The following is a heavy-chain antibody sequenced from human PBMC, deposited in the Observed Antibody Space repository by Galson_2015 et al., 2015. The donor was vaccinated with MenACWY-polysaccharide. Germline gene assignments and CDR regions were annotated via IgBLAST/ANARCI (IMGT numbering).Heavy chain of an antibody. CDR2: IKKDGTEK. D-gene: IGHD3-3*01. Sequence: SLRLSCAASGFIFSGYWMTWVRQAPGKGLEWVANIKKDGTEKYYTGSVKGRFTISRDNAKNSLDLQMDSLRAEDTATYYCARSERMDVWGQGTTVTVSS. V-gene: IGHV3-7*01. CDR3: ARSERMDV. J-gene: IGHJ6*02. CDR1: GFIFSGYW.